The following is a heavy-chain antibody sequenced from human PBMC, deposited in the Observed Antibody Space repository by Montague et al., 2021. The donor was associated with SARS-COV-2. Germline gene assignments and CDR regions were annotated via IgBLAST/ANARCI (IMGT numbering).Heavy chain of an antibody. J-gene: IGHJ3*02. Sequence: TLSLTCTVSGGSISSGCYYWSWIRQHPGKGPEWIGYIYYSGSTYYNPSLKSRVTISVDTSKNQFSLKLRSVTAADTAVYYCARVRITMIVVVDAFDIWGQGTMVTVSS. V-gene: IGHV4-31*03. D-gene: IGHD3-22*01. CDR1: GGSISSGCYY. CDR3: ARVRITMIVVVDAFDI. CDR2: IYYSGST.